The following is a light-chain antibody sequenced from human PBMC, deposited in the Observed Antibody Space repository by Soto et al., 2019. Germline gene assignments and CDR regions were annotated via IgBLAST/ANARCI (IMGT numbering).Light chain of an antibody. CDR2: WAS. Sequence: DIVMTQSPDSLAVSLGERATINCKSSQSVLYSSNNKNYLAWYQHKPGQPPKLLIYWASTRESGVPARFSGSGYGTDFTLTISSLQAEDVEVYYCQKYYSTPRITFGPGTKVDIK. V-gene: IGKV4-1*01. CDR3: QKYYSTPRIT. CDR1: QSVLYSSNNKNY. J-gene: IGKJ3*01.